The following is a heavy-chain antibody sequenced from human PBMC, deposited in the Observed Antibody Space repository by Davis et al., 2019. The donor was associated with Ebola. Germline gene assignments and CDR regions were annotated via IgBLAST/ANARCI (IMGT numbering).Heavy chain of an antibody. CDR3: ARGPTYYDFWSGYYSDS. V-gene: IGHV4-39*07. Sequence: SETLSLTCTVSGGSISSSSYYWGWIRQPPGKGLEWIGSIYYSGSTYYNPSLKSRVTISVDTSKNQFSLKLSSVTAADTAVYYCARGPTYYDFWSGYYSDSWGQGTLVTVSS. J-gene: IGHJ4*02. CDR1: GGSISSSSYY. D-gene: IGHD3-3*01. CDR2: IYYSGST.